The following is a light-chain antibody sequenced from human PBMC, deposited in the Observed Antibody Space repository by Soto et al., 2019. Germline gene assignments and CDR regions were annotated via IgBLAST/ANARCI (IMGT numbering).Light chain of an antibody. CDR3: QQYGSSPRT. Sequence: EIVLTQSPGTLSLSPGERATLSCRASQSVSSSFLAWYQQKPGQAPRLLIYGASSRATGIPDRFSGSGSGTDFTLPISRLEPEDFAVYYCQQYGSSPRTFGQVTKVEIK. V-gene: IGKV3-20*01. CDR2: GAS. J-gene: IGKJ1*01. CDR1: QSVSSSF.